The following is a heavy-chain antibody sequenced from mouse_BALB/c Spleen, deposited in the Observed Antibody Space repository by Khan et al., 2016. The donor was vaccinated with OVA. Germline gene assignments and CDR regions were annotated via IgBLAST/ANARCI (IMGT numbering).Heavy chain of an antibody. CDR3: ARSTYRYAFVY. CDR1: GDSITTGY. CDR2: IIYTGYT. D-gene: IGHD2-14*01. V-gene: IGHV3-8*02. Sequence: EVQLQESGPSLVKPSQTLSLTCSVTGDSITTGYWNWIRQFPGNKLEYMGYIIYTGYTYYNPSLQSRISITRHPSNNPYYLQLNSVTDEDTATYYCARSTYRYAFVYWGQGTLVTVSA. J-gene: IGHJ3*01.